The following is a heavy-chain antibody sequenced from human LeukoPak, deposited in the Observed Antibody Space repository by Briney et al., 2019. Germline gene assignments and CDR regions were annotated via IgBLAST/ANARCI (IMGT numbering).Heavy chain of an antibody. J-gene: IGHJ1*01. CDR2: INHSGST. Sequence: SETLSLTCAVYGGSFSGYYWSWIRQPPGKGLEWIGEINHSGSTNYNPSLKSRVTISVDTSKNQFSLKLSSVTAADTAVYYCARGLGYCSSTSYPSEYFQHWGQGTLVTVSS. CDR1: GGSFSGYY. D-gene: IGHD2-2*01. CDR3: ARGLGYCSSTSYPSEYFQH. V-gene: IGHV4-34*01.